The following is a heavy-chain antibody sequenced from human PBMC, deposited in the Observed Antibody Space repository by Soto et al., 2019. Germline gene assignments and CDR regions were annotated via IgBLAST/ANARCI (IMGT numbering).Heavy chain of an antibody. J-gene: IGHJ6*04. CDR1: GFTLSGRS. CDR3: ARGWFGPEV. Sequence: EVQLVESGGGLVQPGGSLRLSCAASGFTLSGRSMHWVRQAPGTGLVWVSGIDNAGTDSTYADSVKGRFTSSRDNAKNMLYLQMNSLRVEDTAVYYCARGWFGPEVWGKGTTVTVSS. D-gene: IGHD3-10*01. V-gene: IGHV3-74*01. CDR2: IDNAGTDS.